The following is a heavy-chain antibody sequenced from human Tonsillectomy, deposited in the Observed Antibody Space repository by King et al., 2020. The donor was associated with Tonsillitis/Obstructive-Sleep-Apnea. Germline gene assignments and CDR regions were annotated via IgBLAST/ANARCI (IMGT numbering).Heavy chain of an antibody. D-gene: IGHD6-19*01. CDR2: IKSKTDGGTT. J-gene: IGHJ4*02. CDR1: GFTFSNAW. CDR3: TTILWSGRLVSLLYY. V-gene: IGHV3-15*01. Sequence: DVQLVESGGGLVKPGGSLRLSCAASGFTFSNAWMSWVRQAPAEGLEWVRRIKSKTDGGTTDYAAPVKGRFTISRDDSKNTLYLQMNSLKTEDIAVYYCTTILWSGRLVSLLYYWGQGTLVTVSS.